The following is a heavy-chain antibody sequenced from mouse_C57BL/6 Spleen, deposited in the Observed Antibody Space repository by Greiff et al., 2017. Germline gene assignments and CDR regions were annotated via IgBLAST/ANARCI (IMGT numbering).Heavy chain of an antibody. Sequence: QVQLQQPGAELVKPGASVKVSCKASGYTFTSYWMHWVKQRPGQGLEGIGRIHPSDSDTNYNQKFKGKATLTVDKSSSTAYMQLSSLTSEDSAVYYCAIDYYGSSPYAMDYWGQGTSLTVSS. CDR3: AIDYYGSSPYAMDY. V-gene: IGHV1-74*01. CDR2: IHPSDSDT. D-gene: IGHD1-1*01. J-gene: IGHJ4*01. CDR1: GYTFTSYW.